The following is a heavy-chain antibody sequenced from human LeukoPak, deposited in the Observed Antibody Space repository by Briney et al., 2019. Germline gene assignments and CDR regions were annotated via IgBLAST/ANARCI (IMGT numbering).Heavy chain of an antibody. CDR1: GFTFSTYA. CDR3: AKGRSGWYEGLDY. V-gene: IGHV3-23*01. J-gene: IGHJ4*02. Sequence: PGGSLRLSCTASGFTFSTYAMTWVRQAPRKGLAWVSVISHGGDSAWYADSVKGRFTISRDNSKSTLFLQMNSLRADDTAIYYCAKGRSGWYEGLDYWGQGILVTVSS. CDR2: ISHGGDSA. D-gene: IGHD6-19*01.